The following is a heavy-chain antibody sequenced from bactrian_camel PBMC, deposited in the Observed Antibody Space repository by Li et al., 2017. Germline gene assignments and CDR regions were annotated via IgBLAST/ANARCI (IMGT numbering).Heavy chain of an antibody. CDR1: GYTILSGC. D-gene: IGHD8*01. CDR3: AARRHGEYYFWANNWSRATWYDH. V-gene: IGHV3S26*01. Sequence: HVQLVESGGGSVQPGGSLRLSCVASGYTILSGCLGWFRQTPGKEREVVAARGPSNTWYADSVKGRFTLSQDADKNLQYLPMNSLKPEDTGMYYCAARRHGEYYFWANNWSRATWYDHWGQGTQVTVS. J-gene: IGHJ4*01. CDR2: RGPSNT.